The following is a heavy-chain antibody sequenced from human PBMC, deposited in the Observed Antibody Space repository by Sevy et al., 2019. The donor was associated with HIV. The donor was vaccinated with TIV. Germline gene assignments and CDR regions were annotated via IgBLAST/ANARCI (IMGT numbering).Heavy chain of an antibody. J-gene: IGHJ3*01. CDR3: ATGDSRDTVGVGTFDV. CDR1: EFSFDDYM. CDR2: INWSGGGI. Sequence: GGSLRLSCAASEFSFDDYMMHWVRQAPGRGLEWVSGINWSGGGITYADSVKDRFTISRDNAKNSLYLQMNNLRAEDMALYYCATGDSRDTVGVGTFDVWGQGTMVTVSS. D-gene: IGHD3-10*01. V-gene: IGHV3-9*03.